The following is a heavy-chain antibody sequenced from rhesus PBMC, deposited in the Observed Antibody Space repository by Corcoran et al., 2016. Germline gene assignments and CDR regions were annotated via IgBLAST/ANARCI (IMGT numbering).Heavy chain of an antibody. J-gene: IGHJ2*01. CDR3: ARGATSDWYFDL. V-gene: IGHV4-65*01. CDR1: GGSVSSSNW. Sequence: QVQLQESGPGLVKPSETLSLTCAVSGGSVSSSNWWSWLRQPPGKGLEWIGYISGRSGSTYDNPDLKSRVTISTDTSKNQCSLKLSSVTAADTAVYDCARGATSDWYFDLWGPGTPITISS. CDR2: ISGRSGST. D-gene: IGHD2-2*01.